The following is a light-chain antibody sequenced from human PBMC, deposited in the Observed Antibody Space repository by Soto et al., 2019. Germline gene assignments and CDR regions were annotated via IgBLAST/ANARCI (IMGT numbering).Light chain of an antibody. V-gene: IGLV2-8*01. Sequence: QSVLTQPPSASGSPGQSATISCTGAASDIGAYNFVSWYQQYPGKAPKLMIYEVYKRPSGVPDRFSGSKSGNTASLTVSGLQPEDEADYYCTSIAGSDKLIFGGGTKLTVL. CDR3: TSIAGSDKLI. CDR1: ASDIGAYNF. J-gene: IGLJ2*01. CDR2: EVY.